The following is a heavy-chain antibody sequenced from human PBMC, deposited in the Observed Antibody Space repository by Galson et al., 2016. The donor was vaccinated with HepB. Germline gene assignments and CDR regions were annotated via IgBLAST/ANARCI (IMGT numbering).Heavy chain of an antibody. Sequence: SLRLSCAASGFIVNNNYMSWVRQAPGKGLGWVSVIYSGGSTYYADSVRGRFTISRAKSENTLYLQLNSLRAEDTAVYYCARGGDPGTLITVFGVVIPSSYYIDVWGKGTTVTVSS. CDR1: GFIVNNNY. D-gene: IGHD3-3*01. CDR2: IYSGGST. V-gene: IGHV3-53*01. CDR3: ARGGDPGTLITVFGVVIPSSYYIDV. J-gene: IGHJ6*03.